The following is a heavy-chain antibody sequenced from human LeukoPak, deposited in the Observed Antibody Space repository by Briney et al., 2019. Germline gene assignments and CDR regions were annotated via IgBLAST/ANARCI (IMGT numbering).Heavy chain of an antibody. CDR3: VRVYVGPSGDPRLDY. J-gene: IGHJ4*02. Sequence: PSETLSLTCTVSGVSITSISFYWGWIRQPPGKGLEWSASISYIGSTFYNPSLNGRVTISVDTSKYQFSLKLSSVTAADTAVYYCVRVYVGPSGDPRLDYWGQGTLVTVSS. CDR1: GVSITSISFY. D-gene: IGHD3-16*01. V-gene: IGHV4-39*01. CDR2: ISYIGST.